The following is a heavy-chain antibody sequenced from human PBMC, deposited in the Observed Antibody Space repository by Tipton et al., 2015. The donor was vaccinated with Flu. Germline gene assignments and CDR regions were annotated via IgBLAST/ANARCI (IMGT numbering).Heavy chain of an antibody. D-gene: IGHD3-22*01. CDR3: AGQRLILDDSSGYYDY. J-gene: IGHJ4*02. CDR1: GYSISSGYY. V-gene: IGHV4-38-2*01. CDR2: IYHSGST. Sequence: TLSLTCAVSGYSISSGYYWGWLRQPPGKGLEWIGSIYHSGSTYYNPSLKSRVTISVDTSKNQFSLKLSSVTAADTAVYYCAGQRLILDDSSGYYDYWGQGTLVTVSS.